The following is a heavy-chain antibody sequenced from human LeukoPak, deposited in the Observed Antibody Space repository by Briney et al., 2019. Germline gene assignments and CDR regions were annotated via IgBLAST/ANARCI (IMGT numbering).Heavy chain of an antibody. Sequence: GGSLRLSCAASGFTFSHYTMNWVRQTPGKGLEWISSINPAGTSTYYADSVKGRFTISRDDAKNSLYLQMNSLRVEDTALYYCVRDFSGESGYGGYWGPGTLVTVSS. CDR2: INPAGTST. V-gene: IGHV3-21*01. D-gene: IGHD5-12*01. CDR1: GFTFSHYT. J-gene: IGHJ4*02. CDR3: VRDFSGESGYGGY.